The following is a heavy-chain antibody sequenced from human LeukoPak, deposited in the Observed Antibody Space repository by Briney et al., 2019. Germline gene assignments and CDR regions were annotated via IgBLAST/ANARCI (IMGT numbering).Heavy chain of an antibody. D-gene: IGHD6-6*01. CDR3: ARNHGSSVYYYYGMDV. Sequence: PSETLSLTCNVSGGSIRGSSYYWGWIRQPPGKGLQWVGTIYYTGTTYYNPSLKSRVTISVDTSKNQFSLKLSSVTAADTAVYYCARNHGSSVYYYYGMDVWGQGTTVTVSS. V-gene: IGHV4-39*01. CDR2: IYYTGTT. CDR1: GGSIRGSSYY. J-gene: IGHJ6*02.